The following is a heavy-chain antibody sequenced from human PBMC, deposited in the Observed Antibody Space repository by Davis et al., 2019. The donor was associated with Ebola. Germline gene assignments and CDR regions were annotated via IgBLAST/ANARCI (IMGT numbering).Heavy chain of an antibody. CDR3: ARDWSIAARGSDY. J-gene: IGHJ4*02. Sequence: ASVKVSCKASGYTFTGYYMHWVRQAPGQGLEWMGWINPNSGGTNYAQKFQGRVTMTRDTSISTAYMELSRLRSDDTAVYYCARDWSIAARGSDYWGQGTLVTVSS. D-gene: IGHD6-6*01. CDR2: INPNSGGT. V-gene: IGHV1-2*02. CDR1: GYTFTGYY.